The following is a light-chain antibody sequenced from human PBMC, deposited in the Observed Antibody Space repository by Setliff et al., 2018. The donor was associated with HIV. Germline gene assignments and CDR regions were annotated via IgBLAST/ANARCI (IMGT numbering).Light chain of an antibody. V-gene: IGLV2-23*02. J-gene: IGLJ3*02. Sequence: QSALTQPASVSGSPGQSITISCTGTSSDFGNYNLVSWYQQHPGNAPRLIIYDVNKRPSGVSNHFSGSNSGNTASLTISGLQAEDEADYYCCSYTNSDTWVFGGGTKVTVL. CDR1: SSDFGNYNL. CDR3: CSYTNSDTWV. CDR2: DVN.